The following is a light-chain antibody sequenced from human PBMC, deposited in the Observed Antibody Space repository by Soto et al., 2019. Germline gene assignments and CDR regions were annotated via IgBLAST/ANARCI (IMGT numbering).Light chain of an antibody. CDR2: GAS. Sequence: ETVMTQSPATLSLSPGERATLSCRASQSVGSNLAWYQQKPGQAPRLLIYGASTRATGILARFSGSGYGTEFTLTISSLQSEDFAVYYCQQYDNWPPYTFGQGTELEIK. CDR1: QSVGSN. J-gene: IGKJ2*01. CDR3: QQYDNWPPYT. V-gene: IGKV3-15*01.